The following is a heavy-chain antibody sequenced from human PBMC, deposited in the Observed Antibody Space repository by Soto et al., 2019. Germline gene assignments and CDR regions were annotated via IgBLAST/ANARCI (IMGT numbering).Heavy chain of an antibody. D-gene: IGHD2-2*01. Sequence: QVQLVQSGAEVKKPGASVKVSCKASGYSFTSYGISWVRQAPGQGLEWMGWISAYNGNTNYAQKLQGRVTMTTDTSTSTAYIELSSLRSDDTAFYYCVRGVPRYCGSTGCSTAFDCWGQGTLVTVSS. CDR2: ISAYNGNT. CDR3: VRGVPRYCGSTGCSTAFDC. V-gene: IGHV1-18*04. CDR1: GYSFTSYG. J-gene: IGHJ4*02.